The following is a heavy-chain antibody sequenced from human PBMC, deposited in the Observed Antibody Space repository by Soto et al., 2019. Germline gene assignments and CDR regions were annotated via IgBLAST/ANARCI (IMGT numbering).Heavy chain of an antibody. CDR1: GYPFTSYG. J-gene: IGHJ4*02. D-gene: IGHD6-19*01. Sequence: QVQLVQSGAEVKKPGASVKVSCKTSGYPFTSYGINWVRQAPGQGPEWMGWISAYDDKTIYSQKFQGRVTLTADTSTTTPYMELRGLRFGDTAGYYCARERLNAVTGPLGNWGQGTLVTVSS. V-gene: IGHV1-18*01. CDR3: ARERLNAVTGPLGN. CDR2: ISAYDDKT.